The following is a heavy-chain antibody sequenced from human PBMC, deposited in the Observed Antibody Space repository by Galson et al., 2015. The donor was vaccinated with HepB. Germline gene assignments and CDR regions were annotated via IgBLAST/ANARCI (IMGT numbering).Heavy chain of an antibody. V-gene: IGHV3-23*01. CDR1: GFTFKSYA. CDR2: ISGSGGST. D-gene: IGHD6-19*01. CDR3: AKGLESSAWYAVRTLDY. J-gene: IGHJ4*02. Sequence: SLRLSCAASGFTFKSYAMTWVRQAPGKGLKWVSSISGSGGSTYYADSVEGRFTISRDNSKNTLYLQMNSLRVEDTAVYYCAKGLESSAWYAVRTLDYWGQGTLLTVSS.